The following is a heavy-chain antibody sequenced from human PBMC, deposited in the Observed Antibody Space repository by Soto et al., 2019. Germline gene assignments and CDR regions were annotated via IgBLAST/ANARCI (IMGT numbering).Heavy chain of an antibody. CDR2: IIPIFGTA. CDR1: GGTFSSYA. D-gene: IGHD3-3*01. J-gene: IGHJ4*02. CDR3: AREGRLKGVDLGSFDY. V-gene: IGHV1-69*01. Sequence: QVQLVQSGAEVKKPGSSVKVSCKASGGTFSSYAISWVRQAPGQGLEWMGGIIPIFGTANYAQKFQSRVTITADESTRTAYMELSSLRSEDTAVYYCAREGRLKGVDLGSFDYWGQGTLVTVSS.